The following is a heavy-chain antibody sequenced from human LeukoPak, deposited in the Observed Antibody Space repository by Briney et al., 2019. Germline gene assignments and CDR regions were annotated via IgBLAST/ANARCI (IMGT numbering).Heavy chain of an antibody. Sequence: PSETLSLTCTVSGDSISGDYWSWIRQPAGKGLEWIGRVYTSGSTSFNPSLKSRVTMSVDTSKNQFSLKLSSVTAADTAVYYCARATAYYFDYWGQGTLVTVSS. V-gene: IGHV4-4*07. CDR1: GDSISGDY. CDR3: ARATAYYFDY. J-gene: IGHJ4*02. CDR2: VYTSGST. D-gene: IGHD5-18*01.